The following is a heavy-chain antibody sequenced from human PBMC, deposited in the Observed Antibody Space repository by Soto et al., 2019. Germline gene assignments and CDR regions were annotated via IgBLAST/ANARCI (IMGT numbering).Heavy chain of an antibody. D-gene: IGHD1-1*01. J-gene: IGHJ1*01. Sequence: EVQLLESGGALVQPGGSLRLSCAASGFTFRMYAMNWVRQAPGKGLEWVSGITGGGGSGTYYGDSVKGRFTISRDNSKSMLFLQMNSLRADDTAVYYCARDLENNFGHWGQGTLVTVFS. CDR2: ITGGGGSGT. CDR3: ARDLENNFGH. CDR1: GFTFRMYA. V-gene: IGHV3-23*01.